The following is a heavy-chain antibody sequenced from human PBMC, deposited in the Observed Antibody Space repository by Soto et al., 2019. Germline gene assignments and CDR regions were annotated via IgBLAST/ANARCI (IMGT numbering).Heavy chain of an antibody. J-gene: IGHJ4*02. CDR1: GFTFTDYY. D-gene: IGHD1-26*01. Sequence: NPGGSLRLSCAASGFTFTDYYVSWIRQAPGKGLEWLAYISVSSTYTNYADSVKGRFTISRDNAKKSVYLQMNSLRAEDTAVYYCARDLAVGAHLYYFDYWGQGTPVTVSS. V-gene: IGHV3-11*06. CDR3: ARDLAVGAHLYYFDY. CDR2: ISVSSTYT.